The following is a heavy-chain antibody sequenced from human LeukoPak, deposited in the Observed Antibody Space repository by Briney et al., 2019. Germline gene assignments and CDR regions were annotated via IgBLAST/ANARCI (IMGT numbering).Heavy chain of an antibody. Sequence: SETLSLTCAVSGGSISSSNWWSWVRQPPGKGLEWIGEIYHSGSTNYNPSLKSRVTISVDKSKNQFSLKLSSVTAADTAVYYCARGFVTVTNYNYYYYYGMDVWGKGTTVTVSS. D-gene: IGHD4-17*01. CDR2: IYHSGST. J-gene: IGHJ6*04. CDR3: ARGFVTVTNYNYYYYYGMDV. CDR1: GGSISSSNW. V-gene: IGHV4-4*02.